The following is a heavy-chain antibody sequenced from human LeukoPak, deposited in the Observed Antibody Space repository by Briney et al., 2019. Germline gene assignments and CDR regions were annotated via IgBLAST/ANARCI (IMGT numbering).Heavy chain of an antibody. D-gene: IGHD4-17*01. CDR3: ARVDYGDYGLDY. V-gene: IGHV1-2*02. J-gene: IGHJ4*02. Sequence: VSVKVSCKASGYTFTGYYMHWVRQAPGQGLEWMGWINPNSGGTNYAQKFQGRVTMTRDTSISTAYMELSRLRSDDTAVYYCARVDYGDYGLDYWGQGTLVTVSS. CDR2: INPNSGGT. CDR1: GYTFTGYY.